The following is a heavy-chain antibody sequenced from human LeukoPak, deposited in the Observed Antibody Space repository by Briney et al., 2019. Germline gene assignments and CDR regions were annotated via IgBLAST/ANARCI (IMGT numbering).Heavy chain of an antibody. CDR3: TTNDAFDI. CDR1: GFTFSNAW. Sequence: GGSLSLSCAASGFTFSNAWMNWVRQAPGKGLEWVGRIKSKIASGTTDYAAPVKGRFTISRDDSKNSLFLQMNSLKTEDTAMYYCTTNDAFDIWGQGTMVNVSS. J-gene: IGHJ3*02. V-gene: IGHV3-15*01. CDR2: IKSKIASGTT.